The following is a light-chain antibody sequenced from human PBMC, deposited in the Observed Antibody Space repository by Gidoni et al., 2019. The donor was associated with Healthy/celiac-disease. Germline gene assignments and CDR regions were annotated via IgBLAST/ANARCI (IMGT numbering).Light chain of an antibody. V-gene: IGLV2-14*01. J-gene: IGLJ2*01. CDR2: EVS. CDR1: SSDVGGYNY. Sequence: QSALTQPASVSGSPRHSIPISCTGTSSDVGGYNYVSWSQQHPGKAPKLMIYEVSNRPSGVSNRFSGSKSGNTASLTISGLQAEDEADYYCSSYTSSSTLDVFGGGTKLTVL. CDR3: SSYTSSSTLDV.